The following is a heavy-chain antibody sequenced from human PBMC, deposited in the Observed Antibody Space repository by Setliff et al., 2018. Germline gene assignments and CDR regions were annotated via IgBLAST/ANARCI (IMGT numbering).Heavy chain of an antibody. CDR1: GYTFTNYG. D-gene: IGHD2-8*01. V-gene: IGHV1-18*01. CDR3: SRLVRYCTTTTCQRASGAEF. Sequence: GASVKVSCKASGYTFTNYGINWVRRAPGQGLEWMGWISAYTGNTNYAQKLQGRVSMTTDTSTSTAYMELRSLTSDDTAVYYCSRLVRYCTTTTCQRASGAEFWGQGTLVTVSS. CDR2: ISAYTGNT. J-gene: IGHJ4*02.